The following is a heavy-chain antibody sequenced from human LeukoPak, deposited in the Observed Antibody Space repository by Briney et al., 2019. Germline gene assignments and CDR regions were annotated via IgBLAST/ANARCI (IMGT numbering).Heavy chain of an antibody. CDR1: GGSISSYN. J-gene: IGHJ4*02. V-gene: IGHV4-4*07. CDR3: ARAGIDCSGGSCYPYYFDC. CDR2: IYTSGST. Sequence: SETLSLTCTVSGGSISSYNWSWIRQPAGKGLEGIGRIYTSGSTNYNPSLESRVTMSVHTSKNQFSLKLSSVTAADTAVYYCARAGIDCSGGSCYPYYFDCWGQGTLVTVSS. D-gene: IGHD2-15*01.